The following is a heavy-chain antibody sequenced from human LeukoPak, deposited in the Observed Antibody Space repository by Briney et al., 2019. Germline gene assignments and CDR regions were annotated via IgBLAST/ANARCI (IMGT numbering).Heavy chain of an antibody. D-gene: IGHD6-19*01. V-gene: IGHV3-49*04. J-gene: IGHJ4*02. CDR2: IRSKAYGGTT. CDR1: GFTFGDYA. CDR3: TRLDSYSSGCSDY. Sequence: GGSLRLSCTASGFTFGDYAMSWVRQAPGKGLEWVGVIRSKAYGGTTEYAASVKGRFTISRDDSKSIAYLQMNSLKTEDTAVYYCTRLDSYSSGCSDYWGQGTLVTVSS.